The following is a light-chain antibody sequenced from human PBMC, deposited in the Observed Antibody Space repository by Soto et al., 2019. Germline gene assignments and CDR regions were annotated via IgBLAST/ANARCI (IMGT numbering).Light chain of an antibody. V-gene: IGKV3D-15*01. Sequence: EIVMTQSPGTLSVSPGERSTLSCRVSQSVSINLAWYQQTPGQAPRLIXYDASTRANGIPARFSGSGSGTEFTLTISSLQSKDFAVYYCQQYNNWHTLTFGGGTKVDIK. CDR1: QSVSIN. CDR2: DAS. J-gene: IGKJ4*01. CDR3: QQYNNWHTLT.